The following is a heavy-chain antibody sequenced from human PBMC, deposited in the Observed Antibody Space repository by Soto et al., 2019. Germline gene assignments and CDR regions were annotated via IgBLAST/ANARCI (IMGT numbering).Heavy chain of an antibody. J-gene: IGHJ4*02. V-gene: IGHV1-69*13. CDR1: GGTFSSYA. Sequence: ASVKVSCKASGGTFSSYAISWVRQAPGQGLEWMGGIIPIFGTANYAQKFQGRVTITADESTSTAYMELSSLRSEDTAVYYCARDWWDDSSGYYPDWGQGTLVTVSS. D-gene: IGHD3-22*01. CDR3: ARDWWDDSSGYYPD. CDR2: IIPIFGTA.